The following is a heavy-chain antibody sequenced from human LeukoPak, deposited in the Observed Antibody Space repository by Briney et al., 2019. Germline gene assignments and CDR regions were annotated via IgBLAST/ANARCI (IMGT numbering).Heavy chain of an antibody. CDR2: ISSNGGST. D-gene: IGHD3-3*01. J-gene: IGHJ4*02. Sequence: GGSLRLSCAASGFTFSSYAMHWVRQAPGKGLEYVSAISSNGGSTYYANSVKGRIAISRDNSKNTLYLQMGSLRAEDMAVYYCARGVLLGYDFWSGTLDYWGQGTLVTVSS. CDR3: ARGVLLGYDFWSGTLDY. V-gene: IGHV3-64*01. CDR1: GFTFSSYA.